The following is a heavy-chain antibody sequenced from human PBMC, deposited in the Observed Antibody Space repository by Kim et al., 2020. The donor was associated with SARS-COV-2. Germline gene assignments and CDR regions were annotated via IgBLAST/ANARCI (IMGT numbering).Heavy chain of an antibody. Sequence: GGSLRLSCAASGFTFSSYAMSWVRQAPGKGLEWVSAISGSGGSTYYADSVKGRFTISRDNSKNTLYLQMNSLRAEDTAVYYCAKAFDTAMVIGAGYGMDVWGQGTTVTVSS. CDR3: AKAFDTAMVIGAGYGMDV. CDR1: GFTFSSYA. CDR2: ISGSGGST. D-gene: IGHD5-18*01. J-gene: IGHJ6*02. V-gene: IGHV3-23*01.